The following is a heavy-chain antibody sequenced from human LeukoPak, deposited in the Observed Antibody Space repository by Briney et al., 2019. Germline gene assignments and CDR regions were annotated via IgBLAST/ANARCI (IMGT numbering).Heavy chain of an antibody. D-gene: IGHD2-15*01. V-gene: IGHV4-61*02. CDR2: LYTSGST. CDR3: ARPFGVAGSRGRNWFDP. CDR1: GASINSGSYY. Sequence: SETLSLTCTVSGASINSGSYYWNWVRQPAGKGLEWIGRLYTSGSTKYNPSLKSRVTISADTSKNQFSLNLRSVTAADTAVYYCARPFGVAGSRGRNWFDPWGQGTLVTVSS. J-gene: IGHJ5*02.